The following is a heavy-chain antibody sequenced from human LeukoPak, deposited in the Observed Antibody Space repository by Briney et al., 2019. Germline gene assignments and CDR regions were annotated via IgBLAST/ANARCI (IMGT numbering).Heavy chain of an antibody. CDR1: GFTFSSYE. CDR3: ARDADFASGWYGGWFDP. V-gene: IGHV3-48*03. CDR2: ITSSGSTI. Sequence: GGSLRLSCAASGFTFSSYEMNWVRQAPGKGLEWISYITSSGSTIYYADSVKGRFTISRDNAENSLYLQMNSLRAEDTAVYYCARDADFASGWYGGWFDPWGQGTLVTVSS. D-gene: IGHD6-19*01. J-gene: IGHJ5*02.